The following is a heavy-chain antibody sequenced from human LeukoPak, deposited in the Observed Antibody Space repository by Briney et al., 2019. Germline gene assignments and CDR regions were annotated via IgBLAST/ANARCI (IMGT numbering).Heavy chain of an antibody. CDR3: AKPRPSYSSSWYDH. CDR1: GFTFTSYA. J-gene: IGHJ5*02. V-gene: IGHV3-23*01. Sequence: GGSLRLSCAASGFTFTSYAMSWVRQAPGKGLEWVSAISGSGGSTYYADSVKGRFTISRDNSKNTLYLQMNSLRAEDTAVYYCAKPRPSYSSSWYDHWGQGTLVAVSS. CDR2: ISGSGGST. D-gene: IGHD6-13*01.